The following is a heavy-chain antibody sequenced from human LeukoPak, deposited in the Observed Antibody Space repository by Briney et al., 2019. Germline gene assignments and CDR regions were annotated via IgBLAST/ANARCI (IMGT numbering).Heavy chain of an antibody. J-gene: IGHJ5*02. CDR2: ISAYNGNT. CDR3: ARMSSGWHKLKETNWFDP. D-gene: IGHD6-19*01. V-gene: IGHV1-18*01. Sequence: ASVKVSCKASGYTFTSYGISWGRQAPGQGLEWMGWISAYNGNTNYAQKLQGRVTMTTDTSTSTAYMELRSLRSDDTAVYYCARMSSGWHKLKETNWFDPWGQGTLVTVSS. CDR1: GYTFTSYG.